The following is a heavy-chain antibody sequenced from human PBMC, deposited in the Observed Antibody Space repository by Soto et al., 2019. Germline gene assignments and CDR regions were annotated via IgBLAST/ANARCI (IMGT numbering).Heavy chain of an antibody. CDR2: ISSSGTSA. J-gene: IGHJ4*02. V-gene: IGHV3-11*05. CDR1: GFTFSAFY. D-gene: IGHD6-19*01. CDR3: ARDRGAVTGQYFDY. Sequence: GGSLRLSCAASGFTFSAFYMSWIRQAPGKGLEYISYISSSGTSANYADSVKGRFTISRDNAKNSLYLQMNSLRAEDTAVYYCARDRGAVTGQYFDYWGQGALVTVSS.